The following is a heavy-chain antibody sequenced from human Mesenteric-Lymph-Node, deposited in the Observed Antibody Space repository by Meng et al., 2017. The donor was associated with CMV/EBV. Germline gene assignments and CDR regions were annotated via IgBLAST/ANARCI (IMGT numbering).Heavy chain of an antibody. CDR3: VRDVAPGWFDP. CDR1: GFTFSDYS. V-gene: IGHV3-21*01. Sequence: GGSLRLSCAASGFTFSDYSMNWVRQTPGKGLEWVSSISRSRSYIYYADSVKGRFTISRDNAKNSLYLQMNSLRVEDTAVYYCVRDVAPGWFDPWGQGTLVTVSS. J-gene: IGHJ5*02. CDR2: ISRSRSYI. D-gene: IGHD3-10*01.